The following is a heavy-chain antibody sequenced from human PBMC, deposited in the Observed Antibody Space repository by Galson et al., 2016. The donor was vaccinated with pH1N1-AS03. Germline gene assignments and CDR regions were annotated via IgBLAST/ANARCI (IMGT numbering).Heavy chain of an antibody. CDR3: ASFPAFQTYFYGSGSDY. J-gene: IGHJ4*02. Sequence: SLRLSCAASGFTFSSFIMHWVRQAPGKGLEWVAAITYDGHYDSYAASVKGRFSVSRDNSKNTLHLQMNSLREADTAVYYCASFPAFQTYFYGSGSDYWGQGTLVSVSS. D-gene: IGHD3-10*01. V-gene: IGHV3-30*01. CDR1: GFTFSSFI. CDR2: ITYDGHYD.